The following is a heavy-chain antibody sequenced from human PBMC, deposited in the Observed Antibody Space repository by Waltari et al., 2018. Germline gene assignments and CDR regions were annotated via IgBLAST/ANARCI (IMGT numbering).Heavy chain of an antibody. D-gene: IGHD3-3*02. CDR2: IYYSWTT. Sequence: QLQLQESGPGLVKPSETLSLTGTASGCSISSSSYSWGWSPQPPGKGLDWIGSIYYSWTTYYNPSLKSRITISIDTSKNQFSLNLSSVTAADTAVYYCARMSIYWYFDLWGRGTLVTVSA. V-gene: IGHV4-39*01. J-gene: IGHJ2*01. CDR1: GCSISSSSYS. CDR3: ARMSIYWYFDL.